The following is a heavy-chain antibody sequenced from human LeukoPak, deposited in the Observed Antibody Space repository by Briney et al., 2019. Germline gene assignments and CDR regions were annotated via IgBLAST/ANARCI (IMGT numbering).Heavy chain of an antibody. J-gene: IGHJ2*01. V-gene: IGHV4-61*02. CDR2: IYTSGST. CDR1: GGSISSGSYY. D-gene: IGHD2-2*01. Sequence: SQTLCLTCTVSGGSISSGSYYWSWIRQPAGKGLEWIGRIYTSGSTNYNPSLRSRVTISVDTSKNQFALKLSSVTAADTAVYYCARVSSIVVVPAAIDLWGRGTLVTVSS. CDR3: ARVSSIVVVPAAIDL.